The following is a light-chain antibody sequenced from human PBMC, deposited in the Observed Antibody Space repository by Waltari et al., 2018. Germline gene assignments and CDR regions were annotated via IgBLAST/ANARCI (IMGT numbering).Light chain of an antibody. Sequence: EIVMTQSPVTLSVSPGERATLSCRASQSVSRNLAWYQQKPGQAPRLLIYGASTRATGFPARFSGSGSGTEFTLTISSLQSEDFAVYYCQQYNNWPLTFGGGTKVDIK. CDR2: GAS. CDR3: QQYNNWPLT. J-gene: IGKJ4*01. CDR1: QSVSRN. V-gene: IGKV3-15*01.